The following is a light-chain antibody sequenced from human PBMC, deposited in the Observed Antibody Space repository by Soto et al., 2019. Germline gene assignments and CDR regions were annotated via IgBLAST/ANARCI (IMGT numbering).Light chain of an antibody. V-gene: IGKV3-20*01. Sequence: IVLTQSPAILALSPGDRATLSCRASQSVSSSYLAWYQHKPGQAPRLLIHGASSRVTGIPDRFSGSGSGTDFTLTITRLEPDDFAVYYCQQYQSLTFGGGTKV. CDR3: QQYQSLT. CDR1: QSVSSSY. CDR2: GAS. J-gene: IGKJ4*01.